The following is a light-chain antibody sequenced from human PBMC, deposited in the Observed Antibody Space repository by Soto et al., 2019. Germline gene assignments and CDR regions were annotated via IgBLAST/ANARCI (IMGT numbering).Light chain of an antibody. CDR2: DDN. Sequence: VLTQPPSVSAAPGQKVTISCSGSSSNIGGNSVSWYQQLPGTAPKLLIYDDNKRPSGIPDRFSGSKSGTSATLGITGFQTGDEADYYCQSYDSSLSGYVFGTGTKVTVL. V-gene: IGLV1-51*01. CDR1: SSNIGGNS. CDR3: QSYDSSLSGYV. J-gene: IGLJ1*01.